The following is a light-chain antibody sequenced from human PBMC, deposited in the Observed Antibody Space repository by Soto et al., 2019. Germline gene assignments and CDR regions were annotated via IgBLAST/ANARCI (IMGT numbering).Light chain of an antibody. V-gene: IGKV3-20*01. J-gene: IGKJ1*01. CDR2: GAS. Sequence: EIVLMPSPGTLSLSPGERATLSCRASQSVSSSYLAWYQQKPGQAPRLLIYGASSRATGIPDRFSGSGSGTDFTLTISRLEPEDFAVYYCQQYGNSPPWTFGQGTKVDIK. CDR1: QSVSSSY. CDR3: QQYGNSPPWT.